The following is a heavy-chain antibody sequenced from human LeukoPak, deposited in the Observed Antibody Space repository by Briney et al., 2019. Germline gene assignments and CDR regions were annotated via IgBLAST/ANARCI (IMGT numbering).Heavy chain of an antibody. CDR1: GSRFTSYW. D-gene: IGHD6-13*01. CDR3: ARWVGVAAAY. CDR2: IYPGDSDT. Sequence: GASLKISCKGSGSRFTSYWIGWVRQMPGKGLEWMGIIYPGDSDTRYSPSFQGQVTISADKSISTAYLEWSSLKASDTAMYYCARWVGVAAAYWGQGTLVTVSS. J-gene: IGHJ4*02. V-gene: IGHV5-51*01.